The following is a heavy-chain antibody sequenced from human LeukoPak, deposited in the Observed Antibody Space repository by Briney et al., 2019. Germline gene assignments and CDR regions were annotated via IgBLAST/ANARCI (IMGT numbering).Heavy chain of an antibody. CDR3: ATNSRVSYAFAI. CDR2: ISSGATSI. J-gene: IGHJ3*02. V-gene: IGHV3-48*03. CDR1: GFTFSSYE. Sequence: SGGSLRLSCAASGFTFSSYEMNWVRQTPGMGLEWIAYISSGATSIYYADSVKGRFNISRDNAKNSLNLQMNGLRAEDTAVYYCATNSRVSYAFAIWGQGTMVTVSA. D-gene: IGHD6-13*01.